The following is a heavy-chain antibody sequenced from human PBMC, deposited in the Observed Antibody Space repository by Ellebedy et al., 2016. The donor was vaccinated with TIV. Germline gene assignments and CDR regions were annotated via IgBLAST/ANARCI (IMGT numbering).Heavy chain of an antibody. CDR1: GFTFSNYY. V-gene: IGHV3-7*01. D-gene: IGHD6-19*01. Sequence: GESLKISCTASGFTFSNYYMSWVRQAPGKGLEWVANIKQDGSEKYYLDSVKGRFSISRDNAKNSLYLQMNSLTDEDTAVYYCARDQWLGRAYYFDSWGQGTLVTVSS. CDR3: ARDQWLGRAYYFDS. J-gene: IGHJ4*02. CDR2: IKQDGSEK.